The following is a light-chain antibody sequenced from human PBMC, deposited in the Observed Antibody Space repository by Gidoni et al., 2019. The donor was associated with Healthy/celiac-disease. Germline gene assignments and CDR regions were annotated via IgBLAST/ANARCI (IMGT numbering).Light chain of an antibody. Sequence: EIVLPQSPATLSLSPGERATLSCRASQSVSSYLAWYQQKPGQAPRLLIYDASNRATGIPARFRGSGSGTDFTLTISSLEPEDFAVYYCQQRSNWPPATFGGGTKVEIK. CDR1: QSVSSY. J-gene: IGKJ4*01. V-gene: IGKV3-11*01. CDR3: QQRSNWPPAT. CDR2: DAS.